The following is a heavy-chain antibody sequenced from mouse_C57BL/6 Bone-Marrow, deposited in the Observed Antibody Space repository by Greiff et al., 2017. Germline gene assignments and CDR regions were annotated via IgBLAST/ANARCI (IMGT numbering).Heavy chain of an antibody. CDR1: GYTFTSYW. J-gene: IGHJ4*01. CDR3: ARGAFYYGNPYYYAMDY. V-gene: IGHV1-53*01. CDR2: ITPSNGGT. Sequence: QVQLQPPGTELVKPGASVKLSCKASGYTFTSYWMHWVKQRPGQGLEWIGNITPSNGGTNYNEKFKSKATLTVDKSSSTAYMPLSSLTSEDSAVYYCARGAFYYGNPYYYAMDYWGQGTSVTVSS. D-gene: IGHD2-1*01.